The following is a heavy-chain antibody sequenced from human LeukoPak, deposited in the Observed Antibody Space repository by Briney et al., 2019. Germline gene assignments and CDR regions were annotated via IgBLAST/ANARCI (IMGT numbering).Heavy chain of an antibody. D-gene: IGHD6-6*01. Sequence: GGSLRLSCAASGFTFSSYGMHWVRQAPGKGLEWVAVISYDGSNKYYADSVKGRFTISRDNSENTLYLQMNSLRAEDTAVYYCAKRRYSSSSWDYFDYWGQGTLVTVSS. CDR3: AKRRYSSSSWDYFDY. CDR1: GFTFSSYG. J-gene: IGHJ4*02. CDR2: ISYDGSNK. V-gene: IGHV3-30*18.